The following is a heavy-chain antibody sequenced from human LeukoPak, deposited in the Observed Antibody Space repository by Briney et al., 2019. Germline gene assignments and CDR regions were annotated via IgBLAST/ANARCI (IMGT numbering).Heavy chain of an antibody. J-gene: IGHJ6*03. CDR1: GGSISSHY. Sequence: SETLSLTCTVSGGSISSHYWSWIRQPPGKGLEWIGYIYYSGSTNYNPSLKSRVTISVDTSKNQFSLKLSSVTAADTAVYYCARGRCNWNFIGYYYYMDVWGKGTTVTVSS. CDR2: IYYSGST. D-gene: IGHD1-7*01. V-gene: IGHV4-59*11. CDR3: ARGRCNWNFIGYYYYMDV.